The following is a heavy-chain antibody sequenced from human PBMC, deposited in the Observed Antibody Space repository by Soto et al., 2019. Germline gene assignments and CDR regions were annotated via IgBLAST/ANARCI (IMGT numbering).Heavy chain of an antibody. Sequence: QVQLVQSGAEVKKPGSSVKVSCKASGGTFSSYAISWVRQAPGQGLEWMGGIIPIFGTANYAQKFQGRVTITADESTSTDYMELSSLRSEDTAVYYCARDEGIVVVVAPADYYGMDVWGQGTTVTVSS. CDR2: IIPIFGTA. CDR1: GGTFSSYA. V-gene: IGHV1-69*12. J-gene: IGHJ6*02. D-gene: IGHD2-15*01. CDR3: ARDEGIVVVVAPADYYGMDV.